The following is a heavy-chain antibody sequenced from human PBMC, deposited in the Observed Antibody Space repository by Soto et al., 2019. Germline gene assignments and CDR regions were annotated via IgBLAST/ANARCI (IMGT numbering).Heavy chain of an antibody. CDR3: ARAKGGGTAPTYPHFDY. CDR2: IYHSGST. V-gene: IGHV4-30-2*01. Sequence: SETLSLTCAVSGGSISSGGYSWSWIRQPPGKGLEWIGYIYHSGSTYYNPSLKSRVTISVDRSKNQFSLKLSSVTAADTAVYYCARAKGGGTAPTYPHFDYWGQGTLVTVSS. J-gene: IGHJ4*02. D-gene: IGHD1-1*01. CDR1: GGSISSGGYS.